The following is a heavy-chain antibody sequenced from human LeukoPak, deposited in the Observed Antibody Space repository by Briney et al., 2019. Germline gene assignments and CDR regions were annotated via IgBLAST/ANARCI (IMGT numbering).Heavy chain of an antibody. CDR3: AKGAAVAGTLYFQH. Sequence: PGGSLRFSCQAFELSLSAYAMSGFRKAPGKGLNWAFAVSGTSTNTYYSDSVKGRFTISRDNSQNTLYLQMNNLEGGDTAVYYCAKGAAVAGTLYFQHWGQGTLVTVSS. D-gene: IGHD6-19*01. V-gene: IGHV3-23*01. CDR1: ELSLSAYA. CDR2: VSGTSTNT. J-gene: IGHJ1*01.